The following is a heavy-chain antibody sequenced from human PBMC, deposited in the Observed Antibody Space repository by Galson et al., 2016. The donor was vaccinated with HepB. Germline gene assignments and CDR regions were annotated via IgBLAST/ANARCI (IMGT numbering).Heavy chain of an antibody. V-gene: IGHV1-46*04. CDR1: GNMFTNYY. J-gene: IGHJ3*02. D-gene: IGHD2-8*01. Sequence: SVKVSCKASGNMFTNYYFHWVRQAPGQGLEWMGIINPSGGSTSYAQKLQGRVTMTRDTSTRTVYMDLSSLRYEDTAVYFCVMGRGAFDIWGQGTMVTVSS. CDR2: INPSGGST. CDR3: VMGRGAFDI.